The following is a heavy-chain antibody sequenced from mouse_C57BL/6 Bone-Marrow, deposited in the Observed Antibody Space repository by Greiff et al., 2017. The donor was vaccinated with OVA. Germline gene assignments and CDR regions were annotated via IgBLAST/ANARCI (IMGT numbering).Heavy chain of an antibody. CDR3: YAMDY. V-gene: IGHV1-64*01. J-gene: IGHJ4*01. CDR2: IHPNSGST. CDR1: GYTFTSYW. Sequence: QVHVKQSGAELVKPGASVKLSCKASGYTFTSYWMHWVKQRPGQGLEWIGMIHPNSGSTNYNEKFKSKATLTVDKSSSTAYMQLSRLTSEDSAVYYFYAMDYGGRGTSVTVTA.